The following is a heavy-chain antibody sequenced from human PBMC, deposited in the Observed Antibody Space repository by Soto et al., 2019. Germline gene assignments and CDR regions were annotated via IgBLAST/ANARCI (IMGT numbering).Heavy chain of an antibody. V-gene: IGHV4-39*01. CDR1: GGSISSSSYY. CDR2: IYYSGST. CDR3: ARRGIAVAGTPLDY. D-gene: IGHD6-19*01. Sequence: QLQLQESGPGLVKPSETLSLTCTVSGGSISSSSYYWGWIRQPPGKGLEWIGSIYYSGSTYYNPSLKSRVTISVDTSKNQFSLKLRSVTAADTAVYYCARRGIAVAGTPLDYWGQGTLVTVSS. J-gene: IGHJ4*02.